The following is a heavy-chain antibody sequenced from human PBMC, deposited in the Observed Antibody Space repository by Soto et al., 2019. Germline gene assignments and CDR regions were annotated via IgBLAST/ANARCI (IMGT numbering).Heavy chain of an antibody. V-gene: IGHV4-61*01. CDR2: IYYSGST. D-gene: IGHD3-22*01. Sequence: PSETLSLTCTVSCDSVSGASYYWGWIRQPPGRGLEWIGYIYYSGSTTYNPSLKSRVTISVDTSKKQFSLKVSSVTAADTAVYYCARYYFDRNYFDYWGQGALVTVSS. J-gene: IGHJ4*02. CDR3: ARYYFDRNYFDY. CDR1: CDSVSGASYY.